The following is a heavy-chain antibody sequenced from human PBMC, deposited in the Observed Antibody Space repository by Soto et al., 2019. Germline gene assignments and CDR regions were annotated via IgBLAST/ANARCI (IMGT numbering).Heavy chain of an antibody. CDR2: ISSSSSYI. CDR1: GFTFSSYS. CDR3: AREGGGGYCSGGSCYPYYYYGMDV. V-gene: IGHV3-21*01. Sequence: EVQLVESGGGLVKPGGSLRLSCAASGFTFSSYSMNWVRQAPGKGLEWVSSISSSSSYIYYADSVKGRFTISRDNAKNSLYLQMNSLGAGDTAVYYCAREGGGGYCSGGSCYPYYYYGMDVWGQGTTVTVSS. D-gene: IGHD2-15*01. J-gene: IGHJ6*02.